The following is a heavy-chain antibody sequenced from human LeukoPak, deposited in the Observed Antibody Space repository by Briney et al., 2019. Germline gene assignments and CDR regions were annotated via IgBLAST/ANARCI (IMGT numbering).Heavy chain of an antibody. J-gene: IGHJ4*02. CDR1: GGTFISYA. V-gene: IGHV1-69*05. CDR3: ARDGRLGASDY. Sequence: GASVKVSCKASGGTFISYAISWVRQAPGQGLEWMGGIIPIFGTANYTQKFQGRVTITTDESTSTAYMELSSLRSEDTAVYYCARDGRLGASDYRGPGTLVTVSS. D-gene: IGHD1-26*01. CDR2: IIPIFGTA.